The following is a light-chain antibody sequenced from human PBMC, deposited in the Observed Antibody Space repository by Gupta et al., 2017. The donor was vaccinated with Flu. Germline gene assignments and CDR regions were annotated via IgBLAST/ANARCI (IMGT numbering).Light chain of an antibody. J-gene: IGKJ2*01. CDR3: QQYDTYSGT. V-gene: IGKV1-5*03. CDR2: KAS. Sequence: SVGDRVTITCRASQSIRNWLAWYQQKPGKAPNLLIYKASSLESAVPSRFSASGSGTDFTLTISSLQPDDFAPYYCQQYDTYSGTFGQGTNL. CDR1: QSIRNW.